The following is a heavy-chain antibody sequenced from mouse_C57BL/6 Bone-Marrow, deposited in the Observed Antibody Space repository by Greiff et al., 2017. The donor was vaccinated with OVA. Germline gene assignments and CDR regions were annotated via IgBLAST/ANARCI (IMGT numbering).Heavy chain of an antibody. J-gene: IGHJ2*01. Sequence: EVQLQQSGPELVKPGASVKIPCKASGSTFTDYHMDWVKQSHGKSLEWIGDINPKNGGTIYNQKFKGKATLTVDKSYRKEYMEIRRLQSEDTAVYYCARNYSSLFDYWGQGTTLTVSS. CDR3: ARNYSSLFDY. CDR2: INPKNGGT. D-gene: IGHD1-1*01. V-gene: IGHV1-18*01. CDR1: GSTFTDYH.